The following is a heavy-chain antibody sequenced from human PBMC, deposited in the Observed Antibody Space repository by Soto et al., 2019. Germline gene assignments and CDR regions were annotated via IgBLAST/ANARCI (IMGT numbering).Heavy chain of an antibody. D-gene: IGHD3-10*01. V-gene: IGHV4-31*03. CDR3: ASLIESFYYFDY. CDR2: IYYSGST. Sequence: SETLSLTCTFSGGSIRSGGYYLSWIRQHPGKGLEWIGYIYYSGSTYYNPSLKSRVTISVDTSKNQFSLKLSSVTAADTAVYYCASLIESFYYFDYWGQGTPVTVSS. J-gene: IGHJ4*02. CDR1: GGSIRSGGYY.